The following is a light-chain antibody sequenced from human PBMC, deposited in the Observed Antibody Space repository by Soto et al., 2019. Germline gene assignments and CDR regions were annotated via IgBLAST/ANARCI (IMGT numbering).Light chain of an antibody. V-gene: IGLV2-8*01. J-gene: IGLJ1*01. Sequence: SLLTQPPSASGSPGQSVTISCTGTSGDVGGYNYVSWYQQHPGKAPKLMIFEVSERPSGVPDRFSASKSGNTASLTVSGLQAEDEADYYCSSYAGSNNYVFGTGTKVTVL. CDR2: EVS. CDR1: SGDVGGYNY. CDR3: SSYAGSNNYV.